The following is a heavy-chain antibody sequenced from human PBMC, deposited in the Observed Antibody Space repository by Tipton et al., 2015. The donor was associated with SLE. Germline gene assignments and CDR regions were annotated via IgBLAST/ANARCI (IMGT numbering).Heavy chain of an antibody. CDR2: ISYSGIT. Sequence: TLSLTCTVSGGSMSSYYWSWIQQPPGKGLEWIGSISYSGITNYNPSLKSRVTISVDTSKNQFYLKLTSVTAADTAVYYCAREGGNSGYGLDVWGQGTTVTVSS. CDR1: GGSMSSYY. V-gene: IGHV4-59*01. D-gene: IGHD3-10*01. J-gene: IGHJ6*02. CDR3: AREGGNSGYGLDV.